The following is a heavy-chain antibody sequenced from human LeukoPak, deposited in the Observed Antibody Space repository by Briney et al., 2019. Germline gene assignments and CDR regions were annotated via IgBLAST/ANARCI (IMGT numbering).Heavy chain of an antibody. CDR2: MNPNSGNT. D-gene: IGHD2-2*02. CDR3: ARGLIYPDPNWFDP. CDR1: GYTFTSYG. V-gene: IGHV1-8*02. Sequence: ASVKVSCKASGYTFTSYGINWVRQATGQGLEWMGWMNPNSGNTGYAQKFQGRVTMTRNTSISTAYMELSSLRSEDTAVYYCARGLIYPDPNWFDPWGQGTLVTVSS. J-gene: IGHJ5*02.